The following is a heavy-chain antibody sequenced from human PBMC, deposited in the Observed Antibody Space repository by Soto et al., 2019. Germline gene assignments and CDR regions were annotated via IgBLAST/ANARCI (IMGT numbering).Heavy chain of an antibody. V-gene: IGHV4-34*01. CDR2: INPTGST. CDR3: ARANGLRLGELSWGGHNRLDP. D-gene: IGHD3-16*02. J-gene: IGHJ5*02. Sequence: QVRLQQWGAGLLKPSETLSLTCAVYGGSFIGYYWSWIRQPPGKGLEWIGEINPTGSTNYNPSLKSRIHILIYPYKNPFSLQLSSVTAEDTAMDHCARANGLRLGELSWGGHNRLDPWGQGTLVTVSS. CDR1: GGSFIGYY.